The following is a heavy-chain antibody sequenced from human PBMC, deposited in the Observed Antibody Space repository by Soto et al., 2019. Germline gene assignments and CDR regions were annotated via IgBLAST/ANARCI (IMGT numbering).Heavy chain of an antibody. D-gene: IGHD6-6*01. CDR1: GFTFSSYA. CDR3: ANERAARXIDY. V-gene: IGHV3-23*01. Sequence: GGSLRLSCAASGFTFSSYAMSWVRQAPGKGLEWVSAISGSGGTTYYADSVKGRFTISRDNSKNTLYLQMNSLRVDDTAFYYCANERAARXIDYWAPRTLVTVSS. CDR2: ISGSGGTT. J-gene: IGHJ4*02.